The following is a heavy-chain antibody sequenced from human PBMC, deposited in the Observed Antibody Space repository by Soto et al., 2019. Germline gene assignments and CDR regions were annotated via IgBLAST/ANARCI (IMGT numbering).Heavy chain of an antibody. V-gene: IGHV4-30-2*01. Sequence: PSETLSLTCAVSGGSISSGGYSWSCIRQPPGKGLEWIGYIYHSGSTYYNPSLKSRVTISVDRSKNQFSLKLSSVTAADTAKYFCAREGNLGRWLQPLDFWGQGTLVTVSS. J-gene: IGHJ4*02. D-gene: IGHD5-12*01. CDR3: AREGNLGRWLQPLDF. CDR1: GGSISSGGYS. CDR2: IYHSGST.